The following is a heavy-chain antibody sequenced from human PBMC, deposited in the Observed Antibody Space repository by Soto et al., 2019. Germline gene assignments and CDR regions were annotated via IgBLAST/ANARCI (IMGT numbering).Heavy chain of an antibody. CDR1: GGTFSSYA. V-gene: IGHV1-69*12. J-gene: IGHJ6*02. CDR3: ARGRSSSGWYHYSYYGMDV. D-gene: IGHD6-19*01. Sequence: QVQLVQSGAEVKKPGSSVKVSCKASGGTFSSYAISWVRQAPGQGLEWMGGIIPIFGTANYAQKFQGRVTITADESTSTAYMELSSLRSEDTAVYYCARGRSSSGWYHYSYYGMDVWGQGTTVTVSS. CDR2: IIPIFGTA.